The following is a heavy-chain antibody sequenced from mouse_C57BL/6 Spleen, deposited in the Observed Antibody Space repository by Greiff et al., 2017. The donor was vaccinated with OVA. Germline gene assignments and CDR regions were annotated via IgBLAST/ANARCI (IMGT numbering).Heavy chain of an antibody. V-gene: IGHV2-6-1*01. D-gene: IGHD2-3*01. CDR3: ARQAVYDGYHYYAMDY. J-gene: IGHJ4*01. CDR1: GFSLTSYG. CDR2: IWSDGST. Sequence: VQVVESGPGLVAPSQSLSITCTVSGFSLTSYGVHWVRQPPGKGLEWLVVIWSDGSTTYNSALKSRLSISKDNSKSQVFLKMNSLQTDDTAMYYCARQAVYDGYHYYAMDYWGQGTSVTVSS.